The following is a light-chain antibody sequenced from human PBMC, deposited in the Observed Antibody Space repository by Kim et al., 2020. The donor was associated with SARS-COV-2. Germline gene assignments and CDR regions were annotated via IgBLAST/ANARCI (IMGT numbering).Light chain of an antibody. CDR3: QQYAYLPFT. V-gene: IGKV1-33*01. CDR2: DVS. J-gene: IGKJ2*01. Sequence: SASGGDRVTITCQASQDITNYVNWYQQRSGKAPKLLMYDVSNLGAGVPSRFSGSGSGTDFILTINSLQPEDAATYYCQQYAYLPFTFGQGTKVEI. CDR1: QDITNY.